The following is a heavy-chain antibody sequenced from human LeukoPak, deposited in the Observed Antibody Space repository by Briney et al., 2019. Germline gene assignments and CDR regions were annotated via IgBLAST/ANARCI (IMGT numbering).Heavy chain of an antibody. CDR3: ARLDSMIRGVLTDY. CDR1: GFTFSSYG. Sequence: GGSLRLSCAASGFTFSSYGMHWVRQAPGKGLEWVAVISYDGSNKYYADSVKGRFTISRDNSKNTLYLQMNSLRAEDTAVYYCARLDSMIRGVLTDYWGQGTLVTVSS. V-gene: IGHV3-30*03. D-gene: IGHD3-10*01. CDR2: ISYDGSNK. J-gene: IGHJ4*02.